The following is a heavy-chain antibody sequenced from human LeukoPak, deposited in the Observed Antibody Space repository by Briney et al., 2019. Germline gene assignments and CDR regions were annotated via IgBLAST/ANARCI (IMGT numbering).Heavy chain of an antibody. V-gene: IGHV3-30*02. D-gene: IGHD3-22*01. CDR3: ASVHSSGYYY. CDR2: TRYDGSNK. Sequence: GGSLRLSCAASGFTFSSYGMHWVRQAPGKGLEWVAFTRYDGSNKYYADSVKGRFTISRDNSKNTLYLQMNSLRAEDTAVYYCASVHSSGYYYWGQGTLVTVSS. J-gene: IGHJ4*02. CDR1: GFTFSSYG.